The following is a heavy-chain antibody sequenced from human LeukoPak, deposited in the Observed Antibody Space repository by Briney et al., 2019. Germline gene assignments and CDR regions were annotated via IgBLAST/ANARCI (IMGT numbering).Heavy chain of an antibody. CDR3: ASWGLRGGEYTL. CDR1: GFTFDDYG. J-gene: IGHJ4*02. D-gene: IGHD3-10*01. Sequence: TGGSLRLSCAASGFTFDDYGMSWVRQAPGKGLEWVAFIRYDGSNKYYADSVKGRFTISRDNSENTLYMQMNSLRVEDTAVYYCASWGLRGGEYTLWGQGTLVTVSS. CDR2: IRYDGSNK. V-gene: IGHV3-30*02.